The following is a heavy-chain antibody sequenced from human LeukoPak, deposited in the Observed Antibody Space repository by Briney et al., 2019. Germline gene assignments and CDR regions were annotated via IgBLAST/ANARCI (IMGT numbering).Heavy chain of an antibody. CDR3: ARVPTVTFFDY. CDR1: GGSLNSGGYY. CDR2: IYYSGST. J-gene: IGHJ4*02. Sequence: PSETLSLTRTVSGGSLNSGGYYWVWVRQPPREGLEWIGSIYYSGSTYQNPSLKSRVTISVDTSKNQFSLKLSSVTAADTAVYYCARVPTVTFFDYWGQGTLVTVSS. D-gene: IGHD4-17*01. V-gene: IGHV4-39*07.